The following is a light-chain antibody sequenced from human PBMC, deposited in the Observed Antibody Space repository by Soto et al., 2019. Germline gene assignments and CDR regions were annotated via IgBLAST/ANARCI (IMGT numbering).Light chain of an antibody. CDR3: CSFTSITTYV. J-gene: IGLJ1*01. Sequence: QSVLTQPASVSGSPGQSITISCTGTNRDIGTNDYISWYQHHPGKAPKVIIHEVTNRPSGISSRFSGSKSGNTASLTISGLQTEDEADYYCCSFTSITTYVFGTGTKVTVL. CDR1: NRDIGTNDY. CDR2: EVT. V-gene: IGLV2-14*01.